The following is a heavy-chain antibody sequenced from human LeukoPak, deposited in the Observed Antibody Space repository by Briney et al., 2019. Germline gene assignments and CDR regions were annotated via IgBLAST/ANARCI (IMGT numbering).Heavy chain of an antibody. CDR1: GFSFSRYW. CDR2: IKQDGSEK. Sequence: PGGSLRLSCAASGFSFSRYWMSWVRQAPGKGLEWVANIKQDGSEKYYVESVKGRFTISRDNAKKTLYLQMNSLSAEDTAVYYCATDAFSFGRSGYGTINYWGQGALVTVSS. V-gene: IGHV3-7*01. J-gene: IGHJ4*02. D-gene: IGHD3-22*01. CDR3: ATDAFSFGRSGYGTINY.